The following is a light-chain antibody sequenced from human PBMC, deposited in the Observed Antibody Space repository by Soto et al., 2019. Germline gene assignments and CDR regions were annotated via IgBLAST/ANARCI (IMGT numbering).Light chain of an antibody. J-gene: IGLJ2*01. CDR1: SSDVGSYNL. V-gene: IGLV2-23*01. Sequence: QSALTQSASVSGSPGQSITISCTGTSSDVGSYNLVSWYQQHPGKAPKLMIYEGSKRPSGVSNRFSGSKSGNTASPTISGLQAEDEADYYCCSYAGSSTLVFGGGTKLTVL. CDR2: EGS. CDR3: CSYAGSSTLV.